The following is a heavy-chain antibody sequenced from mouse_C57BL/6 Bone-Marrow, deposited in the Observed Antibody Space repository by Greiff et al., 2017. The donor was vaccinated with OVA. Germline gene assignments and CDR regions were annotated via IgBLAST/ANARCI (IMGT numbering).Heavy chain of an antibody. J-gene: IGHJ4*01. D-gene: IGHD2-3*01. CDR2: IDPENGDT. Sequence: EVQGVESGAELVRPGASVKLSCTASGFNIKDDYMHWVKQRPEQGLEWIGWIDPENGDTEYASKFQGKATITADTSSNTAYLQLSSLTSEDTAVYYCTTDGYYGYAMDYWGQGTSVTVSS. CDR1: GFNIKDDY. CDR3: TTDGYYGYAMDY. V-gene: IGHV14-4*01.